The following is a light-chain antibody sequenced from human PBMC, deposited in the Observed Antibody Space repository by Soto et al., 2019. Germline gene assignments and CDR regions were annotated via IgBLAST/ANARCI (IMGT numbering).Light chain of an antibody. V-gene: IGKV4-1*01. CDR2: WAS. J-gene: IGKJ2*01. CDR3: LQKYTTSPYS. CDR1: QSVLHSSNKKNY. Sequence: DIVMTQSPDSLAVSLGERATINCKSRQSVLHSSNKKNYLAWYQQKPGQPPKLLIYWASTRESGVPDRFAGSRSGTEFTLKITSVQAEDVADYCCLQKYTTSPYSFGQGTKLEIK.